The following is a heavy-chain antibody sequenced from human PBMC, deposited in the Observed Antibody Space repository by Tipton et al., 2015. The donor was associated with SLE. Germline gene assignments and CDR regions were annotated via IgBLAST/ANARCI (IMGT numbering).Heavy chain of an antibody. D-gene: IGHD5-12*01. V-gene: IGHV4-59*01. CDR3: ARDRGESPY. CDR1: GGSFSGYS. J-gene: IGHJ4*02. CDR2: IYYSGST. Sequence: TLSLTCAVYGGSFSGYSWSWIRQPPGKGLEWIGYIYYSGSTNYNPSLKSRVTISVDTSKNQFSLKLSSVTAADTAVYYCARDRGESPYWGQGTLVTVSS.